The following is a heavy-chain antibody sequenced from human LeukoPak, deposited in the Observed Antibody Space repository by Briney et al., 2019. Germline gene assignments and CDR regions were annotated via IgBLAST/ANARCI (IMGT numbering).Heavy chain of an antibody. J-gene: IGHJ4*02. D-gene: IGHD6-19*01. CDR1: GGSISSSSYY. CDR3: AREGVADGSAYFDY. Sequence: PSETLSLTCTVSGGSISSSSYYWGWIRQPPGKGLEWIGSIYYSGSTYYNPSLKSRVTISVDTSKNQFSLKLSSVTAADTAVYYCAREGVADGSAYFDYWGQGTLVTVSS. V-gene: IGHV4-39*07. CDR2: IYYSGST.